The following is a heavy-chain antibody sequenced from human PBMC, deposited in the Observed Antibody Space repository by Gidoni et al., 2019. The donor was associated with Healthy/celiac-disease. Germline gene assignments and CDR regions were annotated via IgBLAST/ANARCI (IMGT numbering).Heavy chain of an antibody. CDR2: IYYSGST. CDR1: GGSISSYY. V-gene: IGHV4-59*01. D-gene: IGHD2-15*01. J-gene: IGHJ4*02. CDR3: AREGCSGGSCYIDY. Sequence: QVQLQESGPGLVKPSETLSLTCTVSGGSISSYYWSWIRQPPGKGLEWIGYIYYSGSTNYNPSLKSRVTISVDTSKNQFSLKLSSVTAADTAVYYCAREGCSGGSCYIDYWGQGTLVTVSS.